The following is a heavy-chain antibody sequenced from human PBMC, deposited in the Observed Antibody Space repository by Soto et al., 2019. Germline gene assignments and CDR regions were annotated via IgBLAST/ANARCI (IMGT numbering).Heavy chain of an antibody. Sequence: QLQLQESGPGLVKPAETLSLTSTVSGGSISSSCYYWGWIRQPPGKGLEWIGNIYFSGSAYYNPSLKSRVTISVDMSKNNFSLKLSSVTAADTAVYYCARRGVSGPVDYWGQGTLVTVSS. J-gene: IGHJ4*02. CDR1: GGSISSSCYY. V-gene: IGHV4-39*02. CDR3: ARRGVSGPVDY. CDR2: IYFSGSA. D-gene: IGHD3-10*01.